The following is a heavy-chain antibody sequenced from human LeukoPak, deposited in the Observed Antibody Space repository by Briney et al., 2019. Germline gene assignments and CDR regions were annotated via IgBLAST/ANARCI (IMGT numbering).Heavy chain of an antibody. CDR2: MNPNRGNT. D-gene: IGHD2-2*01. J-gene: IGHJ6*02. Sequence: ASVKVSCKAFGYTFTAYDINWVRQAPGQGLEWMGWMNPNRGNTGYAQKFQGRVTMTRNTSINTASMELSSLRSDDTAVYYCARGGGGCTSTTCYGGGKYYFYGTDLWGQGTTVTVFS. CDR1: GYTFTAYD. CDR3: ARGGGGCTSTTCYGGGKYYFYGTDL. V-gene: IGHV1-8*01.